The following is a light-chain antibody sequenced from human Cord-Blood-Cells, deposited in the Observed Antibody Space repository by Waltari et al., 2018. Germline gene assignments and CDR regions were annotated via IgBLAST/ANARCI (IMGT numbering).Light chain of an antibody. CDR3: QQYYSTPPLT. Sequence: DIVMTQSPDPLAVSLGERATINCKSSQSVLYSSNNKNYLAWYQQKPGQPPKLLIYWASTRESGVPDRFSGSGSGTDFTLTISSLQAEDVAVYYCQQYYSTPPLTFGGGTKVEIK. CDR1: QSVLYSSNNKNY. V-gene: IGKV4-1*01. J-gene: IGKJ4*01. CDR2: WAS.